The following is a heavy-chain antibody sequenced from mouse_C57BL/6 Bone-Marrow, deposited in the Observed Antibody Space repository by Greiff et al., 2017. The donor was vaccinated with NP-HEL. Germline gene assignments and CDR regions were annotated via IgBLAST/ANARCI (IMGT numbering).Heavy chain of an antibody. Sequence: QVQLHQPGAELVKPGASVKLSCKASGYTFTSYWMHWVKQRPGQGLEWIGMIHPNSGSTNYNEKFKSKATLTVDTSSSTAYMQLSSLTSEDSAVYYCAMNWAWFAYWGQGTLVTVSA. J-gene: IGHJ3*01. D-gene: IGHD4-1*01. V-gene: IGHV1-64*01. CDR2: IHPNSGST. CDR3: AMNWAWFAY. CDR1: GYTFTSYW.